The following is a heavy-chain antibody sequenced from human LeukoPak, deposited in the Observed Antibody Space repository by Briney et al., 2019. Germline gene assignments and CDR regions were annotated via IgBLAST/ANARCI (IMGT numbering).Heavy chain of an antibody. D-gene: IGHD3-10*01. CDR3: ARGMVRGVISLLGY. CDR2: ISVYNGNT. Sequence: ASVKVSCKASGYTFTTYGISWVRQAPGQGLEWMGWISVYNGNTNYAQKLQGRVTMTRDTSISTAYMELSRLRSDDTAVYYCARGMVRGVISLLGYWGQGTLVTVSS. CDR1: GYTFTTYG. J-gene: IGHJ4*02. V-gene: IGHV1-18*01.